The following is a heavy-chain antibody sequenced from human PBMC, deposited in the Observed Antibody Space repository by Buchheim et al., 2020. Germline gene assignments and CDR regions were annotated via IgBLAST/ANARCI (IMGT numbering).Heavy chain of an antibody. CDR1: GFTFSSYG. CDR3: ARDRFRTTGTFFDS. Sequence: QVQLVESGGGVVQPGRSLRLSCAASGFTFSSYGMHWVRQAPGKGLEWVAVIWYDGSNIYYADSVKGRFTISRDNSRNTLYLQMNSLRAEDTAVYYCARDRFRTTGTFFDSWGQGTL. D-gene: IGHD3-9*01. J-gene: IGHJ4*02. V-gene: IGHV3-33*01. CDR2: IWYDGSNI.